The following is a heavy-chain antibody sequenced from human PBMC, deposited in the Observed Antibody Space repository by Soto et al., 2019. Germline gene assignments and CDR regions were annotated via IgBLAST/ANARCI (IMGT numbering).Heavy chain of an antibody. D-gene: IGHD3-10*01. J-gene: IGHJ6*02. V-gene: IGHV4-59*01. Sequence: SETLSLTCTVSGGSISSYYWSWIRQPPGKGLEWIGEINHTGGTHYNPSLKSRVTISVDTSKNQFSLKLTSVTAADTAVYYCARGGGAIPSYYYGMDVWGQGTTVTVSS. CDR3: ARGGGAIPSYYYGMDV. CDR2: INHTGGT. CDR1: GGSISSYY.